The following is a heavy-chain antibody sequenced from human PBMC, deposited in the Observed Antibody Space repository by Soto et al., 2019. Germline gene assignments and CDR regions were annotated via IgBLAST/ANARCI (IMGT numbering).Heavy chain of an antibody. CDR2: IYYSGST. Sequence: QVQLQESGPGLVKPSQTLSLTCTVSGGSISSGGYYWSWIRQHPGKGLEWIGYIYYSGSTYYNPSLKSRVTISADTSKSQYSLKLSSVTAADTAVYYCARGAYKSAVAGTNWGQGTLVTVSS. D-gene: IGHD6-19*01. V-gene: IGHV4-31*03. J-gene: IGHJ4*02. CDR3: ARGAYKSAVAGTN. CDR1: GGSISSGGYY.